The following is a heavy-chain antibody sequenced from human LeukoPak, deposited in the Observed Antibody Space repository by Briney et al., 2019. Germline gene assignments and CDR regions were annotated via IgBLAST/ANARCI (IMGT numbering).Heavy chain of an antibody. Sequence: SVKVSCKASGGTFSSYAISWVRQAPGQGLEWMGGIIPIFGTANCAQKFQGRVTITADESTSTAYMELSSLRSEDTAVYYCARVGSPICSSTSCTHFDYWGQGTLVTVSS. V-gene: IGHV1-69*13. CDR1: GGTFSSYA. CDR3: ARVGSPICSSTSCTHFDY. CDR2: IIPIFGTA. J-gene: IGHJ4*02. D-gene: IGHD2-2*01.